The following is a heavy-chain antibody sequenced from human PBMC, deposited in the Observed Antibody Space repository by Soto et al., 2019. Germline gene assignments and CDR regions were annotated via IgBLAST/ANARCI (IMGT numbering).Heavy chain of an antibody. Sequence: SGPTLVNPTETLTLTCTVSGFSLSNARMGVSWIRPPPGKALEWLAHIFSNDEKSYSTSLKSRLTISKDTSKSQVVLTMTNMDTVDTATYYVARAARYFDWLPRNTDFDYWGQGTLVTVSS. CDR3: ARAARYFDWLPRNTDFDY. J-gene: IGHJ4*02. D-gene: IGHD3-9*01. CDR1: GFSLSNARMG. CDR2: IFSNDEK. V-gene: IGHV2-26*01.